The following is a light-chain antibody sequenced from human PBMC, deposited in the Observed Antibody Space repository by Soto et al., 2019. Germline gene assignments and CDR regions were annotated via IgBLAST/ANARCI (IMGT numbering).Light chain of an antibody. CDR1: QSVLYSSNNKNY. Sequence: DIVMTQSPDSLAVSLGERATINCKSSQSVLYSSNNKNYLAWYQQKPGQPPKLLIYWASTRESGVPDRFSGGGSGTDFTLTISSVQAEDVAVYYGQQYYSTPLTFGGGTKVEIK. CDR2: WAS. V-gene: IGKV4-1*01. CDR3: QQYYSTPLT. J-gene: IGKJ4*01.